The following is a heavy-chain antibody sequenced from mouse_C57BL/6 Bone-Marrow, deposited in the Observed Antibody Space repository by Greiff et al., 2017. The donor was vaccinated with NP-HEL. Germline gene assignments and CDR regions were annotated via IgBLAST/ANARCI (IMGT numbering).Heavy chain of an antibody. CDR3: ARYEDDYDWFAY. V-gene: IGHV1-64*01. Sequence: VQLQQPGAELVKPGASVKLSCKASGYTFTSYWMHWVKQRPGQGLEWIGMIHPNSGSTNYNEKFKSKATLTVDKSSSTAYMQLSSLTSEDSAVYYCARYEDDYDWFAYWGQGTLVTVSA. CDR1: GYTFTSYW. J-gene: IGHJ3*01. CDR2: IHPNSGST. D-gene: IGHD2-4*01.